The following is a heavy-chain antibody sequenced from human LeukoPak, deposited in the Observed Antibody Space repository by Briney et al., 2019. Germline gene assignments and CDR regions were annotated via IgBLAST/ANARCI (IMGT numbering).Heavy chain of an antibody. J-gene: IGHJ4*02. CDR1: GFTVSSNY. Sequence: GGSLRLSCAASGFTVSSNYMSWVRQAPGKGLEWVSVIRDNGATTFYADSVKGRFTISRDNAKNILYLQMNNLGVEDTAVYFCAKGEWELPTFFDHWGQGTLVTVSS. CDR3: AKGEWELPTFFDH. D-gene: IGHD1-26*01. V-gene: IGHV3-53*01. CDR2: IRDNGATT.